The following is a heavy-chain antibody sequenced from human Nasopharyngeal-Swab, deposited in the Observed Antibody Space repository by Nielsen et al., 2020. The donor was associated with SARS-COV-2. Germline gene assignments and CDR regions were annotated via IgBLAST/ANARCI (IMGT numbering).Heavy chain of an antibody. Sequence: WIRQPPGKGLEWIGGINHSGSTNYNPSLKSRVTISVDTSKNQFSLKLSSVTAADTAVYYCARGQGPRHYYDSSGYYYDVLGRGYYFDYWGQGTLVTVSS. CDR2: INHSGST. D-gene: IGHD3-22*01. J-gene: IGHJ4*02. V-gene: IGHV4-34*01. CDR3: ARGQGPRHYYDSSGYYYDVLGRGYYFDY.